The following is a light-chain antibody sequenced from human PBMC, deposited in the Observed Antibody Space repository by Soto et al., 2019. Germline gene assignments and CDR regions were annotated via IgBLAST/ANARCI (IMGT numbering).Light chain of an antibody. CDR2: RSD. J-gene: IGLJ3*02. CDR3: AAWDDSLSGRV. V-gene: IGLV1-47*01. CDR1: SSNIGSNY. Sequence: QSVLNQPPSASGTPGQRVTISCSGSSSNIGSNYVYWYQQLPGTAPKLLIYRSDQRPSGVPDRFSGSKSGTSASLAISGLRSEDEADYYCAAWDDSLSGRVFGGGTKLTVL.